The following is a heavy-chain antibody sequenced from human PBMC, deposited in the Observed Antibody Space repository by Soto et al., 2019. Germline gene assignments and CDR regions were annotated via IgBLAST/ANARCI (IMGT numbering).Heavy chain of an antibody. CDR1: GFTFSSYW. Sequence: EVQLVESGGGLVQPGGSPRLSCAASGFTFSSYWMHWVRQAPGKGLVWVSRINSDGRSTSYADSVKGRFTISRDNAKNTLYLQMNSLRAEDTAVYYCARDAYSSSWYEGLDYWGQGTLVTVSS. J-gene: IGHJ4*02. CDR2: INSDGRST. V-gene: IGHV3-74*01. D-gene: IGHD6-13*01. CDR3: ARDAYSSSWYEGLDY.